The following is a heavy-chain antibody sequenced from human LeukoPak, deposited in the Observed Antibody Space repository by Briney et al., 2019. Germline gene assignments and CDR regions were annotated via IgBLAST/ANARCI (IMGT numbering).Heavy chain of an antibody. CDR3: ARLSWNSVYFDY. CDR1: GGSISSSSYY. CDR2: IYYSGST. J-gene: IGHJ4*02. D-gene: IGHD1-7*01. Sequence: SETLSLTCTVSGGSISSSSYYWGWIRQPPGRGLEWIGSIYYSGSTYYNPSLKSRVTISVDTSTNPFSLKLSSVTAADTAVYYCARLSWNSVYFDYGGQGTLATVS. V-gene: IGHV4-39*01.